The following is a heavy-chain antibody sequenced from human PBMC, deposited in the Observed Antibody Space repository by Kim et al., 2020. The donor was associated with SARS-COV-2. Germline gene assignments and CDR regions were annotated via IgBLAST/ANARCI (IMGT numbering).Heavy chain of an antibody. CDR3: ARDRSGYDWHAFDI. D-gene: IGHD5-12*01. J-gene: IGHJ3*02. V-gene: IGHV4-30-2*01. Sequence: SETLSLTCAVSGGSISSGGYSWSWIRQPPGKGLEWIGYIYHSGSTYYNPSLKSRVTISVDRSKNQFSLKLSSVTAADTAVYYCARDRSGYDWHAFDIWGQGTMVTVSS. CDR2: IYHSGST. CDR1: GGSISSGGYS.